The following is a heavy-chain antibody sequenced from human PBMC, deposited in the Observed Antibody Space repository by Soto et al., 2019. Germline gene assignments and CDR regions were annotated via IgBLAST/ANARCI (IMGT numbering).Heavy chain of an antibody. CDR2: INAGNGDT. CDR3: ARAISGYVT. V-gene: IGHV1-3*01. J-gene: IGHJ5*02. D-gene: IGHD5-12*01. CDR1: GITFSSYA. Sequence: ASVKVSCKASGITFSSYAMHWVRQAPGQRLEWMGWINAGNGDTRYSHIFQGRVTLTRDTSASTVYLDLSILRSEDTAIYYCARAISGYVTWGQGTLVTVSS.